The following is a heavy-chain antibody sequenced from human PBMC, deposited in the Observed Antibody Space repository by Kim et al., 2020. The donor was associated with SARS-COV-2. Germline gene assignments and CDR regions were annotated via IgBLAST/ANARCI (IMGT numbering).Heavy chain of an antibody. D-gene: IGHD4-17*01. CDR3: ARGGTYGDPTYYYYYGMDV. CDR2: IYYSGST. V-gene: IGHV4-31*03. Sequence: SETLSLTCTVSGGSISSGGYYWSWIRQHPGKGLEWIGYIYYSGSTYYNPSLKSRVTISVDTSKNQFSLKLSSVTAADTAVYYCARGGTYGDPTYYYYYGMDVWGQGTTVTVSS. J-gene: IGHJ6*02. CDR1: GGSISSGGYY.